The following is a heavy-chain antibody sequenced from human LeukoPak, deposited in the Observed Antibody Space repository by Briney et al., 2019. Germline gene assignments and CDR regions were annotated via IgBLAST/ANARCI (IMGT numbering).Heavy chain of an antibody. V-gene: IGHV4-38-2*02. CDR3: ARDHHTGEGTHN. CDR2: VYHSGST. D-gene: IGHD3-16*01. CDR1: GYPISSGYY. J-gene: IGHJ4*02. Sequence: PSETLSLTCTVSGYPISSGYYWGWIRPPPGKGLEWIGSVYHSGSTYYNPSLKSRVTISVDTSKNQFSLKLGSVTAADSAVYYCARDHHTGEGTHNWGQETLVTASS.